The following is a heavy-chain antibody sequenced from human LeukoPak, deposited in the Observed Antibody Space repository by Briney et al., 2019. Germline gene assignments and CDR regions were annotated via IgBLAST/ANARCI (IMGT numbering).Heavy chain of an antibody. V-gene: IGHV3-30-3*01. D-gene: IGHD2-8*02. CDR1: GFTFSSYA. CDR2: ISYDGSNK. J-gene: IGHJ4*02. Sequence: GGSLRLSCAASGFTFSSYAMHWVRQAPGKGLEWVAVISYDGSNKYYADSVKGRFTISRDNSKNTLYLQMNSLRAEDTAVYYCGREYCKGGYYCDFGGEETLVTVSS. CDR3: GREYCKGGYYCDF.